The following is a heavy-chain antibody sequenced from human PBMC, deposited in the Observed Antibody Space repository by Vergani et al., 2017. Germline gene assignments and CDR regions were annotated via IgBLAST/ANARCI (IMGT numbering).Heavy chain of an antibody. J-gene: IGHJ4*02. Sequence: VQLVESGGVVVQPGGSLRLSCAASGFTFDDYTMHWVRQAPGKGLEWVAVIWYDGSNKYYADSVKGRFTISRDNTKNTLYLQMNSLRAEDTAVYYCAREGELPRYSYGTGAFDYWGQGTLVTVSS. D-gene: IGHD5-18*01. V-gene: IGHV3-33*08. CDR2: IWYDGSNK. CDR1: GFTFDDYT. CDR3: AREGELPRYSYGTGAFDY.